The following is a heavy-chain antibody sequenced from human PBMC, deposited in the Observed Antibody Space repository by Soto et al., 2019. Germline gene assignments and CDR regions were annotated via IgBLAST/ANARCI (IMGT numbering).Heavy chain of an antibody. CDR3: ARGGGRGYNELDP. CDR1: GYTFTAYY. D-gene: IGHD5-12*01. V-gene: IGHV1-2*02. Sequence: ASVKVSCKASGYTFTAYYMHWVRQAPGQGLEWMGWINPNSGGTYHAQNFQGRVTMTRDTSTTTAYMELAGLRSDDTAVYYCARGGGRGYNELDPWGHGTLVTVS. CDR2: INPNSGGT. J-gene: IGHJ5*02.